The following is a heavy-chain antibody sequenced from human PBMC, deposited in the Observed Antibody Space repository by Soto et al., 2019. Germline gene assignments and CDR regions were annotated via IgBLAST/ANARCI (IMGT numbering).Heavy chain of an antibody. CDR3: ARHGGRLVWAFDC. V-gene: IGHV3-48*03. CDR2: ISSSGSTI. Sequence: PGGSLRLSCAASGFSFSSYEMNWVRQAPGKGLEWVSYISSSGSTIYYADSVKGRFTISRDNAKNSLYLQMSTLEAEDTTIYYCARHGGRLVWAFDCWGQGALVTVSS. J-gene: IGHJ4*02. CDR1: GFSFSSYE. D-gene: IGHD2-8*02.